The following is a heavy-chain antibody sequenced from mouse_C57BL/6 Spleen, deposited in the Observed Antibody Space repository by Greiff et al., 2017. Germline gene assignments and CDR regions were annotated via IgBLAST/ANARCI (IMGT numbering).Heavy chain of an antibody. CDR3: ARRSYGGYYAMDY. CDR1: GFTFSDYG. Sequence: EVHLVESGGGLVKPGGSLKLSCAASGFTFSDYGMHWVRQAPEKGLEWVAYISSGSSTIYYADTVKGQFTISRDNAKNTLFLQMTSLRSEDTAMYYCARRSYGGYYAMDYWGQGTSVTVSS. D-gene: IGHD1-1*01. V-gene: IGHV5-17*01. CDR2: ISSGSSTI. J-gene: IGHJ4*01.